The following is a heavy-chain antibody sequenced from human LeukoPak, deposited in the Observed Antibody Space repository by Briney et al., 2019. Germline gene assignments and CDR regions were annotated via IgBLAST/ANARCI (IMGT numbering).Heavy chain of an antibody. Sequence: GGSLRLSCAASGFTFSSYGMHWVRQAPGKGLEWVAFIQYDGSNKYYADSVKGRFTISRDNSKNTLYLQMNSLRAEDTAVYYCAKDPGPRIRLEYYFDYWGQGTLVTVSS. CDR2: IQYDGSNK. CDR3: AKDPGPRIRLEYYFDY. J-gene: IGHJ4*02. V-gene: IGHV3-30*02. D-gene: IGHD1-14*01. CDR1: GFTFSSYG.